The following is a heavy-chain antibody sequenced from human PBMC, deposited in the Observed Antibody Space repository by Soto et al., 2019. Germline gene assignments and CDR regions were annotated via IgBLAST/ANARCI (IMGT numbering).Heavy chain of an antibody. CDR3: ARDLWGYCGADCYPLDV. J-gene: IGHJ6*02. CDR2: MYNTGST. V-gene: IGHV4-59*01. Sequence: QVRLQESGPGLVKPSETLSLTCTVSGGSISSYYWSWIRQPPGKGLDWIGYMYNTGSTIYNPSLKSRVTLSVDTSKNQFSLKLNSVTAAYTDVYYCARDLWGYCGADCYPLDVWGQGTTVTVSS. D-gene: IGHD2-21*02. CDR1: GGSISSYY.